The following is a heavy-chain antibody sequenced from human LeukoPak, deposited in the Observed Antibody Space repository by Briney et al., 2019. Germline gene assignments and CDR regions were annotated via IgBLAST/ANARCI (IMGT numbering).Heavy chain of an antibody. CDR2: ISYDGSNK. V-gene: IGHV3-30-3*01. Sequence: GGSLRLSCAAFGFTFSSYAMHWVRQAPGKGLEWVAVISYDGSNKYYADSVKGRFTISRDNSKNTLYLQMNSLRAEDTAVYYCARGIAVAVDYYYYMDVWGKGTTVTVSS. CDR1: GFTFSSYA. D-gene: IGHD6-19*01. J-gene: IGHJ6*03. CDR3: ARGIAVAVDYYYYMDV.